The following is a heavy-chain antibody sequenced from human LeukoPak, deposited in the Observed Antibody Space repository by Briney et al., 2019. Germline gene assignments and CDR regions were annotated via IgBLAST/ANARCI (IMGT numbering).Heavy chain of an antibody. D-gene: IGHD5-18*01. J-gene: IGHJ6*02. V-gene: IGHV3-11*01. Sequence: GGSLRLSCAASGFTFSDYYMSWICQAPGKGLEWVSYISSSGSTIYYADSVKGRFTISRDNAKNSLYLQMNSLRAEDTAVYYCARVTLQLWHGMDVWGQGTTVTVSS. CDR2: ISSSGSTI. CDR3: ARVTLQLWHGMDV. CDR1: GFTFSDYY.